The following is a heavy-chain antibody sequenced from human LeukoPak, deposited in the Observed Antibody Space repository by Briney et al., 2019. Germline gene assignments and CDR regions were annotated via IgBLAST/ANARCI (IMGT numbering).Heavy chain of an antibody. CDR1: GYTFASNW. D-gene: IGHD2-15*01. CDR2: INPRHGTT. J-gene: IGHJ5*02. V-gene: IGHV1-46*01. CDR3: ARDHSMDDGWWWFAP. Sequence: ASVKVSCKTFGYTFASNWMHWVRQAPGQGLEWMGIINPRHGTTFYAQNFQGRITVTRDTSSGTVYMDLRSLTSDDTAVYYCARDHSMDDGWWWFAPWGKGTLVTVSS.